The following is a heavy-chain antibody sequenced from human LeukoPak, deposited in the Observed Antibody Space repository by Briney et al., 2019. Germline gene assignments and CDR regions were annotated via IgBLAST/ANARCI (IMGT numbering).Heavy chain of an antibody. CDR2: ISPSDGST. CDR1: GYTFTSYY. V-gene: IGHV1-46*01. J-gene: IGHJ4*02. Sequence: ASVKVSCKASGYTFTSYYMHWVRQAPGQGLEWMGIISPSDGSTNYAQKLQGRVTMTTDTSTSTAYMELRSLRSDDTAVYYCARIPTGYYYDSSGYFWDYWGQGTLVTVSS. CDR3: ARIPTGYYYDSSGYFWDY. D-gene: IGHD3-22*01.